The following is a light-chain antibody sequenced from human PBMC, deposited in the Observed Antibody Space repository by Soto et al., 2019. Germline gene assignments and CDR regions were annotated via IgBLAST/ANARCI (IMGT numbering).Light chain of an antibody. CDR1: QSISSW. Sequence: DIQMTQSPSTLSASVGDRVTITCRASQSISSWLAWYQQKPGKAPKLLIYDASSLESGVPSRFSGSGSGTEFTLTISSLQPYDFATYYCQQYNSDPLTFGGGTKVDIK. V-gene: IGKV1-5*01. CDR2: DAS. CDR3: QQYNSDPLT. J-gene: IGKJ4*01.